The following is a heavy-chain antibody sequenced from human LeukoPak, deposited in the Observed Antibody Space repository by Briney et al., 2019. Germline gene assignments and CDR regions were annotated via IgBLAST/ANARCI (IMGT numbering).Heavy chain of an antibody. CDR2: ISGSGGST. J-gene: IGHJ4*02. Sequence: PGGSLRLSCAASGSTFSSYAMSWVRQTPGKGLEWVSAISGSGGSTYYADSVKGRFTISRDNSKNTLYLQMNSLRAEDTAVYYCAKASRIAVAGTGLDYWGQGTLVTVSS. D-gene: IGHD6-19*01. V-gene: IGHV3-23*01. CDR3: AKASRIAVAGTGLDY. CDR1: GSTFSSYA.